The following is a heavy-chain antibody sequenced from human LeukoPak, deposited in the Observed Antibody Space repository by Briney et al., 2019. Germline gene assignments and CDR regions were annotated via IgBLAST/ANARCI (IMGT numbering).Heavy chain of an antibody. CDR3: ARAYDFWGKDYYYGMDV. Sequence: PSETLSLTCTVSGGSISSYYWSWIRQPAGKGLEWIGRIYTSGSTNYNPSLKSRVTMSVDTSKNQFSLKLSSVTAADTAVYYCARAYDFWGKDYYYGMDVWGQGTTVTVSS. J-gene: IGHJ6*02. V-gene: IGHV4-4*07. CDR2: IYTSGST. CDR1: GGSISSYY. D-gene: IGHD3-3*01.